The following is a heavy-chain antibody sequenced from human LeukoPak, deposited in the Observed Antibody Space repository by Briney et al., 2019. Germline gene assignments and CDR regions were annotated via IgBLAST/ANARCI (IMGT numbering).Heavy chain of an antibody. J-gene: IGHJ4*02. V-gene: IGHV1-69*06. CDR2: IIPIFGTA. Sequence: SVKVSCKASGGTFSSYAISWVRQAPGQGLEWMGGIIPIFGTANYAQKFQGRVTITADKSTSTAYMELSSLRSEDTAVYYCARLRGGVYYFDYWGQGTLVTVSS. D-gene: IGHD3-10*01. CDR1: GGTFSSYA. CDR3: ARLRGGVYYFDY.